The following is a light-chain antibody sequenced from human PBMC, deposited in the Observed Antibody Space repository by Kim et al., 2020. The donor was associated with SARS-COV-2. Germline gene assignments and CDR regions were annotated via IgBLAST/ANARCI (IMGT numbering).Light chain of an antibody. Sequence: QSVLTQPASVSGSPGQSITISCTGTSSDVDDYNYVSWYQQHPGKAPKLMIDEVTKRPSGVSYRFSGSKSGNTASLTISGLQAEDEADYYCSSYTSSSGLMVFGGGTQLTVL. CDR1: SSDVDDYNY. CDR3: SSYTSSSGLMV. J-gene: IGLJ3*02. CDR2: EVT. V-gene: IGLV2-14*01.